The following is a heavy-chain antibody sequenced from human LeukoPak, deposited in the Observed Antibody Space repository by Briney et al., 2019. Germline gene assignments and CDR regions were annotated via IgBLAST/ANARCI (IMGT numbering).Heavy chain of an antibody. D-gene: IGHD6-25*01. J-gene: IGHJ4*02. Sequence: PGGSLRLSCAASGFTFSSHGMHWVRQAPGKGLEWVAVISCDGSNKYYADSVKGRFTISRDNSKNTLYLQMNSLRAEDTAVYYCAKWTTAAFDYWGQGTLVTVSS. CDR3: AKWTTAAFDY. V-gene: IGHV3-30*18. CDR1: GFTFSSHG. CDR2: ISCDGSNK.